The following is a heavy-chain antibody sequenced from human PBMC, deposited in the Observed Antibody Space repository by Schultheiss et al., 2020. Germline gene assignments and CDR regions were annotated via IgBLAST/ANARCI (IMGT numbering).Heavy chain of an antibody. D-gene: IGHD6-13*01. CDR2: INHSGST. CDR3: VRMAAAGSRFRTRNDAFDI. CDR1: GGSFSGYY. Sequence: SETLSLTCAVYGGSFSGYYWGWIRQPPGKGLEWIGEINHSGSTNYNPSLKSRVTISVDTSKNQFSLKLSSVTAADTAVYYCVRMAAAGSRFRTRNDAFDIWGQGTMVTVSS. J-gene: IGHJ3*02. V-gene: IGHV4-34*01.